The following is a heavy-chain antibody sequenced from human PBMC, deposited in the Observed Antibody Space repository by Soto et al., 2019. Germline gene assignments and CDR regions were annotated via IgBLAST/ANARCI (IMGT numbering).Heavy chain of an antibody. CDR3: TTVSLFTLPLVRLDS. V-gene: IGHV3-15*07. CDR2: IKSKADGGTT. CDR1: GFTFSDAW. Sequence: EVQLVESGGGLVKPGGSLRLSCAASGFTFSDAWINWVRQAPGKGLEWVGRIKSKADGGTTDFAALVKGRFAISRDDSKDLIYLQMNRLKTGDLALYYCTTVSLFTLPLVRLDSWGHGPLVTVSS. D-gene: IGHD2-8*02. J-gene: IGHJ5*01.